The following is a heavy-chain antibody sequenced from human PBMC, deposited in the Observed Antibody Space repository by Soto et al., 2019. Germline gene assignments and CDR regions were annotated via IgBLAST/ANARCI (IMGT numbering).Heavy chain of an antibody. J-gene: IGHJ6*02. V-gene: IGHV3-13*01. CDR1: GFTFSSYD. CDR2: IGTAGDT. CDR3: ARAPDHGPVDYYYYGMDV. D-gene: IGHD2-15*01. Sequence: GGSLRLSCAASGFTFSSYDMHWVRQATGKGLEWVSAIGTAGDTYYPGSVKGRFTISRENAKNSLYLQMNSLRAEDTAVYYCARAPDHGPVDYYYYGMDVWGQGTTVTVSS.